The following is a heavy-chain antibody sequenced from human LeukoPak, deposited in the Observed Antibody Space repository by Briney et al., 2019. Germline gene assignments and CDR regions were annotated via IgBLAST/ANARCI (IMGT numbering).Heavy chain of an antibody. CDR2: ISSTIYTI. Sequence: GGSLRLSCAASGFTFSSYSMNWLRQAPGKGLEWVSYISSTIYTIYYADSVKGRFTISRDNSKNTLYLQMNSLRAEDTAVYYCARDYGDSYYGMDVWGQGTTVTVSS. CDR1: GFTFSSYS. V-gene: IGHV3-48*01. CDR3: ARDYGDSYYGMDV. J-gene: IGHJ6*02. D-gene: IGHD4-17*01.